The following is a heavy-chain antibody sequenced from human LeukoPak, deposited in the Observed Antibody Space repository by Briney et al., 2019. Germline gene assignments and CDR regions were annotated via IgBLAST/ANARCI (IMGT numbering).Heavy chain of an antibody. CDR2: ISYDGIHK. V-gene: IGHV3-30*18. CDR3: AKHGGGYYPYYYYYVDV. CDR1: GFTFSNYG. Sequence: GGSLRLSCAASGFTFSNYGIHWVRQAPGKGLEWVAVISYDGIHKFYTESVKGRFTISRDNSKNTLYLQMNSLRAEDTAVYYCAKHGGGYYPYYYYYVDVWGKGTTVTISS. D-gene: IGHD3-22*01. J-gene: IGHJ6*03.